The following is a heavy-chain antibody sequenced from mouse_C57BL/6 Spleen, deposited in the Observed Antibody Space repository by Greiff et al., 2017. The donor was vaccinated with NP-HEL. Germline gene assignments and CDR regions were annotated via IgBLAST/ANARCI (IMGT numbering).Heavy chain of an antibody. CDR1: GYTFTGYW. V-gene: IGHV1-9*01. Sequence: QVQLQQSGAELMKPGASVKLSCKATGYTFTGYWIEWVQQRPGHGLEWIGEILPGSGSTNYNEKFKGKATFTADTSSNTAYMQISSRTTEDSAIYYGARPGLDYSKWFAYWGQGTLVTVSA. D-gene: IGHD2-5*01. CDR2: ILPGSGST. J-gene: IGHJ3*01. CDR3: ARPGLDYSKWFAY.